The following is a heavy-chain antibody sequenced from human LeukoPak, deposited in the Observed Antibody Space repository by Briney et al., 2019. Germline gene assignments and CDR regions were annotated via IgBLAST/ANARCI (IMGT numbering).Heavy chain of an antibody. J-gene: IGHJ4*02. CDR2: IRYDGNNK. V-gene: IGHV3-30*02. Sequence: PGGSLRLSCAASGFTFSSYGMHWVRQAPGKGLEWVAFIRYDGNNKYHADSVKGRFTISRDNSKNTLYLQMNSLRAEDTAVYYCANNCGGDCYAPNYWGQGTLVTVSS. D-gene: IGHD2-21*01. CDR1: GFTFSSYG. CDR3: ANNCGGDCYAPNY.